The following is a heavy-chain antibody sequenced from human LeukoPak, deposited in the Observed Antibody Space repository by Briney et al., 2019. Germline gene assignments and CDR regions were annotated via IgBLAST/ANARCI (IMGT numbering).Heavy chain of an antibody. Sequence: GGSLRLSCAATGFTVSGNYMSWVRQAPGRGLEWVSVIYSGGSTYYADSVKGRFTISRDNSKNTLYLQMNSLRAEDTAVYYCARVELWFGELSPHYNWFDPWGQGTLVTVSS. V-gene: IGHV3-53*01. D-gene: IGHD3-10*01. CDR1: GFTVSGNY. CDR3: ARVELWFGELSPHYNWFDP. J-gene: IGHJ5*02. CDR2: IYSGGST.